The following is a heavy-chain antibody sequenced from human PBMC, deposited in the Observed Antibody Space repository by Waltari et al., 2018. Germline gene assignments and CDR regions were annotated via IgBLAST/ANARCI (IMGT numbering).Heavy chain of an antibody. CDR1: GFTFSGYW. Sequence: EVQLVESGGGLVQPGGSLRLSCAASGFTFSGYWMSWVRQARGKGLEWVANKKQDGSEKYYVDSGKGRFTISRDNAKNSLYLQMNSLRAEDTAVYYCASRNYILRGGDVFDYWGQGTLVTVSS. V-gene: IGHV3-7*01. CDR3: ASRNYILRGGDVFDY. CDR2: KKQDGSEK. J-gene: IGHJ4*02. D-gene: IGHD1-7*01.